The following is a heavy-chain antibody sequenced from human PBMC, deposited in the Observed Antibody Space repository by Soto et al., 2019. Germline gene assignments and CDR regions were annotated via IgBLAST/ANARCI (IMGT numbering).Heavy chain of an antibody. V-gene: IGHV3-74*01. CDR2: INSDGSKI. D-gene: IGHD4-17*01. CDR1: GFTFSSYW. CDR3: VRSDAFDI. J-gene: IGHJ3*02. Sequence: EVQLVESGGDLVQPGGSLRLSCAASGFTFSSYWMHWVRRAPEKGLVWVSRINSDGSKIFYADSVKGRFTISRDNAKNTLYLQMNSLRADDTAVYYCVRSDAFDIWGQGTMVTVSS.